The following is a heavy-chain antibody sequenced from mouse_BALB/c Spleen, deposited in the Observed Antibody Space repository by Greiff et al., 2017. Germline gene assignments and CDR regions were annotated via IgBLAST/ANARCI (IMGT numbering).Heavy chain of an antibody. D-gene: IGHD1-1*01. CDR1: GYAFSSYW. V-gene: IGHV1-80*01. J-gene: IGHJ1*01. Sequence: LQESGAELVRPGSSVKISCKASGYAFSSYWMNWVKQRPGQGLEWIGQIYPGDGDTNYNGKFKGKATLTADKSSSTAYMQLSSLTSEDSAVYFCARRCYYYGSSYVSYWYFDVWGAGTTVTVSS. CDR2: IYPGDGDT. CDR3: ARRCYYYGSSYVSYWYFDV.